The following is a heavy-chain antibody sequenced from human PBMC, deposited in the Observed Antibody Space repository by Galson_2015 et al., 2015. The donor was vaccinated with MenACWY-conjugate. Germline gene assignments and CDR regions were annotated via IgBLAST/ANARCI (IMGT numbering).Heavy chain of an antibody. CDR1: GFTFSSYA. V-gene: IGHV3-23*01. CDR2: ISSSGGST. J-gene: IGHJ4*02. Sequence: SLRLSCAASGFTFSSYAMSWVRQAPGKGLEWVSAISSSGGSTYYADSVKGRFTISRDNSKNTPYLQMNSLRAEDTAVYYCAKPIGDGLFNFDYWGLGTLVTVSS. CDR3: AKPIGDGLFNFDY. D-gene: IGHD3-10*01.